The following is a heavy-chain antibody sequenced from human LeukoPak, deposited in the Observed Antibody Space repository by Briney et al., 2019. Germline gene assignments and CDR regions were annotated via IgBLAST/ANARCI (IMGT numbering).Heavy chain of an antibody. CDR1: GGAISGYY. CDR2: IHYSGST. CDR3: ARMPSHHDRAGSYWYYFFD. D-gene: IGHD2-8*02. J-gene: IGHJ4*02. Sequence: SETLSLTCTVAGGAISGYYWSWIRQPPGKGLEYIGWIHYSGSTNYNPSLKSRVTLSVDTSMNHFSPKLTSVTAADTAMYYCARMPSHHDRAGSYWYYFFDWSQGSLVTVSS. V-gene: IGHV4-59*01.